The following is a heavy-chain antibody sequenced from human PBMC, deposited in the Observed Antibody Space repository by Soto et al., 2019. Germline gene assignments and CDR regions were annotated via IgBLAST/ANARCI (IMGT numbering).Heavy chain of an antibody. CDR1: GGSISSGGYY. V-gene: IGHV4-30-4*08. CDR3: AREPTMVRGTTPFDY. J-gene: IGHJ4*02. CDR2: IYYSGST. D-gene: IGHD3-10*01. Sequence: PSETLSLTCTVSGGSISSGGYYWSWIRQHPGKGLEWIGYIYYSGSTYYNPSLKSRVTISVDTSKNQFSLKLSSVTAADTAVYYCAREPTMVRGTTPFDYWGQGTLVTVSS.